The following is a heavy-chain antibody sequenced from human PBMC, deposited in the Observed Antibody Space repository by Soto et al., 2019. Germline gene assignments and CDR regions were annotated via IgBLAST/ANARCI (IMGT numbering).Heavy chain of an antibody. Sequence: PGGSLRLSCAASGFTFDDYAMHWVRQAPGKGLEWVSGIGWNSVNIGYADSVKGRFTISRDNAKNSLYLQMNSLRAEDTAFYYCTRRYCSSTSCRPRSFDIWGQGTMVTVSS. J-gene: IGHJ3*02. D-gene: IGHD2-2*01. CDR2: IGWNSVNI. CDR3: TRRYCSSTSCRPRSFDI. V-gene: IGHV3-9*01. CDR1: GFTFDDYA.